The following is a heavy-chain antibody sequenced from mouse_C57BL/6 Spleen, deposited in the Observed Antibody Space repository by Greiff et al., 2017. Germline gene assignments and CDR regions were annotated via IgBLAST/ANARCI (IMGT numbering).Heavy chain of an antibody. CDR3: ARHNYGSRVGMDY. CDR1: GFTFSSYT. CDR2: ISGGGGNT. J-gene: IGHJ4*01. Sequence: VQLKESGGGLVKPGGSLKLSCAASGFTFSSYTMSWVRQTPEKRLEWVATISGGGGNTYYPDSVKGRVTISRDNAKNTLYLQRSSLRSEDTALYYCARHNYGSRVGMDYWGQGTSVTVSS. V-gene: IGHV5-9*01. D-gene: IGHD1-1*01.